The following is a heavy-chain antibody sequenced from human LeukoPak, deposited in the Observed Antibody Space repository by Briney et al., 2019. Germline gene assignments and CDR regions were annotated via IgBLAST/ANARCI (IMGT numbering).Heavy chain of an antibody. V-gene: IGHV4-59*01. CDR2: IYYSGST. D-gene: IGHD2-15*01. CDR3: ARASTYCYFDY. J-gene: IGHJ4*02. CDR1: GGSISSYY. Sequence: SETLSLTCTVSGGSISSYYWSWIRQPPGKGPEWIGYIYYSGSTNYNPSLKSRVTISVDTSKNQFSLKLSSVTAADTAVYYCARASTYCYFDYWGQGTLVTVSS.